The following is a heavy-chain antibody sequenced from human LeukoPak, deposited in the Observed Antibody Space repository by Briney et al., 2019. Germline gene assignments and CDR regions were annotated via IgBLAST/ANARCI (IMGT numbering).Heavy chain of an antibody. V-gene: IGHV4-34*01. CDR2: INHSGST. J-gene: IGHJ5*02. Sequence: SETLSLTCTVSGGSISSYYWSWIRQPPGKGLEWIGEINHSGSTNYNPSLKSRVTISVDTSKNQFSLKLSSVTAADTAVYYCARGGPDEITMVRGVIPWFDPWGQGTLVTVSS. CDR1: GGSISSYY. CDR3: ARGGPDEITMVRGVIPWFDP. D-gene: IGHD3-10*01.